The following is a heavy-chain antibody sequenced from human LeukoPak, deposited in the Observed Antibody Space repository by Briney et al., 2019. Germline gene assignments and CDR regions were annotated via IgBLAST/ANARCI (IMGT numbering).Heavy chain of an antibody. CDR2: VDPEDGET. D-gene: IGHD2-2*01. V-gene: IGHV1-69-2*01. Sequence: GASVKVSCKASGYTFTDYYMHWVQQAPGKGLEWMGRVDPEDGETIYAEKFQGRVTITADTSTDTAYMELSSLRSEDTAVYYCARDRVPAAMLSGDWFDPWGQGTLVTVSS. CDR1: GYTFTDYY. J-gene: IGHJ5*02. CDR3: ARDRVPAAMLSGDWFDP.